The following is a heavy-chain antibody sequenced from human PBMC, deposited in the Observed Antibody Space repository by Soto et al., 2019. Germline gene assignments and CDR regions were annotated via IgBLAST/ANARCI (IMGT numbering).Heavy chain of an antibody. CDR1: GFTFSSYW. Sequence: GSLRLSCAASGFTFSSYWMSWVRQAPGKGLEWVVNIKQDGSEKYYVDSVKGRFTISRDNAKNSLYLQMNSLRAEDTAVYYCARLGYCSGGSCYNRDDYYYYYMDVWGKGTTVTVSS. V-gene: IGHV3-7*01. J-gene: IGHJ6*03. CDR3: ARLGYCSGGSCYNRDDYYYYYMDV. CDR2: IKQDGSEK. D-gene: IGHD2-15*01.